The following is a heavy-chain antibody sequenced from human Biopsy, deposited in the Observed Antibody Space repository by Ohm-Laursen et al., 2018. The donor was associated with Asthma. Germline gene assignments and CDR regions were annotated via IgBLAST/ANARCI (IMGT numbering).Heavy chain of an antibody. CDR2: ISKDASTQ. CDR1: GFSFSNFA. J-gene: IGHJ3*02. V-gene: IGHV3-30*01. D-gene: IGHD1-1*01. CDR3: VRDGTDDAFDI. Sequence: LRLSCAASGFSFSNFAIHWVRQAPGKGLEWVGVISKDASTQDYADSVKGRFIMARDNSKNTLDLQMNSLREEDTAVYYCVRDGTDDAFDIWGQGTVVSVSS.